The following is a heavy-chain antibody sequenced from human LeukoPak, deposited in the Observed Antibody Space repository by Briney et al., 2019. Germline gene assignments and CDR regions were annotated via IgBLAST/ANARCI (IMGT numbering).Heavy chain of an antibody. J-gene: IGHJ4*02. CDR2: VNDRGTGT. D-gene: IGHD6-13*01. V-gene: IGHV3-23*01. CDR1: GFTFSKYA. CDR3: ANVPQMAAGGGY. Sequence: GGSLRLSCAASGFTFSKYAMSWVRQAPGKGLEWVSTVNDRGTGTYYADSVKGRFTISRDNSKNTLYLQMNSLRAEDTAVYYCANVPQMAAGGGYWGQGTLVTVSS.